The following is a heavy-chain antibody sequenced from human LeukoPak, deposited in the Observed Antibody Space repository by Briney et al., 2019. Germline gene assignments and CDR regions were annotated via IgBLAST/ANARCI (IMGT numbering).Heavy chain of an antibody. J-gene: IGHJ4*02. V-gene: IGHV3-48*03. Sequence: PGGSLRLSCAASGFTFSSYEMNWVRQAPGKGLEWVSYISSSGSTIYYADSVKCRFTISRDNAKNSLYLQMNSLRAEDTAVYYCARPPGYCSGGSCYVDYWGQGTLVTVSS. CDR2: ISSSGSTI. CDR1: GFTFSSYE. D-gene: IGHD2-15*01. CDR3: ARPPGYCSGGSCYVDY.